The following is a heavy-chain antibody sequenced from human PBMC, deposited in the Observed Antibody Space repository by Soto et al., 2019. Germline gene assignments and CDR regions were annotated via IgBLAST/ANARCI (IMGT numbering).Heavy chain of an antibody. D-gene: IGHD2-15*01. Sequence: SETLSITCAVSGGSFSGYYWSWVRQTPGKGLEWIGDINHTGDTNYNPSLKSRVMISVDTAKTQFSLNVTSVTAADTAVYYCAREVGYYSAARRNLYFDYWGPGTLVTVSS. CDR1: GGSFSGYY. CDR3: AREVGYYSAARRNLYFDY. V-gene: IGHV4-34*01. CDR2: INHTGDT. J-gene: IGHJ4*02.